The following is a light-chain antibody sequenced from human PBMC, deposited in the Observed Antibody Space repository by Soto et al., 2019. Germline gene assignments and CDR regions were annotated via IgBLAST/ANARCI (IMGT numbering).Light chain of an antibody. V-gene: IGKV1-39*01. CDR1: QRSNNQ. CDR2: AAS. Sequence: IQVTQSPSAPSAASGDRGTNTCRARQRSNNQLNWYQRKPGQAPKLLIYAASSLQSGVPARFSGSGSGTDFTLTISSLQPEDFATYYCQQSHTTPLFTFGPGTKVDLK. J-gene: IGKJ3*01. CDR3: QQSHTTPLFT.